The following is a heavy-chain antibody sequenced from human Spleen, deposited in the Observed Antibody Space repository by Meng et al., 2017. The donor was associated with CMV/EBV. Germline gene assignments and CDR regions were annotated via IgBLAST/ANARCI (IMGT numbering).Heavy chain of an antibody. D-gene: IGHD3-10*01. CDR1: YLFTSYD. V-gene: IGHV1-8*01. Sequence: YLFTSYDINWVRQATGQGLEWMGWMKPNSGQTGYAKKFQGRVSFTRNTSMRTAYMELSSLRSEDTAVYFCARTQSYYGSGTYNWFDPWGQGTLVTVSS. CDR3: ARTQSYYGSGTYNWFDP. CDR2: MKPNSGQT. J-gene: IGHJ5*02.